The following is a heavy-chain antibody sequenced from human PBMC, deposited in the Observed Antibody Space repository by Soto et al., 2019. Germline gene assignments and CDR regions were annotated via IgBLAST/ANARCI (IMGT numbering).Heavy chain of an antibody. Sequence: QLQLQESGPGLVKPSETLSLTCTVSGGSISRNNHYWGWIRQSPGKGLEWIGSIPFSGSTNYNPSLKSRVRISMEMSMNQFSLRMSSVTAADTAVFYCTRLGSSGWYQGSYFDYWGQGILVTVSS. D-gene: IGHD6-19*01. J-gene: IGHJ4*02. CDR2: IPFSGST. CDR1: GGSISRNNHY. CDR3: TRLGSSGWYQGSYFDY. V-gene: IGHV4-39*01.